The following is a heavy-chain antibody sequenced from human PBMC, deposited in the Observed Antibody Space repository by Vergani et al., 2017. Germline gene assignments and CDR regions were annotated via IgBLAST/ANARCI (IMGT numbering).Heavy chain of an antibody. Sequence: QLQLQESGPGLVKPSETLSLTCTVSGGSISSSSYYWGWIRQPPGKGLEWIGSIYYSGSPYYNPSLKSRVTISVDTSKNQFSLKLSSVTAADTAVYYCATSSSPRSYWYFDLWGRGTLVTVSS. J-gene: IGHJ2*01. CDR3: ATSSSPRSYWYFDL. D-gene: IGHD6-6*01. CDR2: IYYSGSP. CDR1: GGSISSSSYY. V-gene: IGHV4-39*01.